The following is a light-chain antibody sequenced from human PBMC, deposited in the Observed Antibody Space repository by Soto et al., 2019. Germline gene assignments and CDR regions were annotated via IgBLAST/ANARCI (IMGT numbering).Light chain of an antibody. J-gene: IGLJ3*02. CDR1: TGAVTSGHY. CDR3: SLSSRGARGGV. Sequence: QTVVTQEPSLTVSPGGTVTLTCGSSTGAVTSGHYPYWFQQKPGQAPRTLIYDASNKHSWTPARFSGSLLGGKAALTLSGVQPAAESEHCCSLSSRGARGGVIGGGTKLTVL. V-gene: IGLV7-46*01. CDR2: DAS.